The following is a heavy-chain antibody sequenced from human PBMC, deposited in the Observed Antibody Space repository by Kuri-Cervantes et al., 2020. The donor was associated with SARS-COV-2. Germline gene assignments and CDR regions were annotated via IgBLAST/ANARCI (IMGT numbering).Heavy chain of an antibody. Sequence: GGYLRLSCAASGFAFSSHSMTWLRQAPGRELERVSAISGNSVWIYYADSVKGRFTISRDNSKNIVYLQMNSLGADDTAVYYCGPFSRYAYDFDKWGQGILVTVSS. CDR2: ISGNSVWI. CDR3: GPFSRYAYDFDK. D-gene: IGHD3-9*01. CDR1: GFAFSSHS. J-gene: IGHJ4*02. V-gene: IGHV3-23*01.